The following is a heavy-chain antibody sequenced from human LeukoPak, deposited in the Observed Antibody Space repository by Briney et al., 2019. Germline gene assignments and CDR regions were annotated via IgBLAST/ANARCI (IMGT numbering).Heavy chain of an antibody. V-gene: IGHV1-69*13. CDR2: IIPIFGTA. D-gene: IGHD3-10*01. J-gene: IGHJ6*03. CDR1: GGTFSRYA. Sequence: SVKVSCKASGGTFSRYAISWVRQAPGQGLEGMGGIIPIFGTANYSQKFQGRVTITADESASTAYMELSGLRSEDTAVYYCASARFGELLLSGYYYYMDVWGKGTTVTISS. CDR3: ASARFGELLLSGYYYYMDV.